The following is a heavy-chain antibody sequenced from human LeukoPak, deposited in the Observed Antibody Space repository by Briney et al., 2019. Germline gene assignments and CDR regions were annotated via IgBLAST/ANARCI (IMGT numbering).Heavy chain of an antibody. J-gene: IGHJ3*02. D-gene: IGHD2-2*01. CDR1: GFTFSSYG. CDR2: IRCDGSNK. V-gene: IGHV3-30*02. CDR3: AKRERYCSSTSCYGSAFDI. Sequence: GGSLRLSCAASGFTFSSYGMHWVRQAPGKGLEWVSFIRCDGSNKYYADSVKGRFTISRDNSKNTLYLQMNSLRAEDTAVYYCAKRERYCSSTSCYGSAFDIWGQGTMVTVSS.